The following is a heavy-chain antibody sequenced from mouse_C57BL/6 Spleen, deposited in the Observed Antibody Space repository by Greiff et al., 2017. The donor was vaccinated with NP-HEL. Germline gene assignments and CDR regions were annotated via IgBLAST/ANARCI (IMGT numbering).Heavy chain of an antibody. J-gene: IGHJ3*01. CDR1: GYTFTSYW. V-gene: IGHV1-69*01. CDR3: AIYGSSYEFAY. Sequence: QVQLQQSGAELVMPGASVKLSCKASGYTFTSYWMHWVKQRPGQGLEWIGEIDPSDSYTNYNQKFKGKSTLTVDKSSSTAYMQLSSLTSEDSAVYYCAIYGSSYEFAYWGQGTLVTVSA. CDR2: IDPSDSYT. D-gene: IGHD1-1*01.